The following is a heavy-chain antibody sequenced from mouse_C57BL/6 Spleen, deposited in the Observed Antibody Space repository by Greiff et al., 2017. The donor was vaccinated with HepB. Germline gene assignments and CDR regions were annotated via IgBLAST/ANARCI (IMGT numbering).Heavy chain of an antibody. CDR2: INPSNGGT. CDR1: GYTFTSYW. CDR3: AREEDYYGNCFDY. V-gene: IGHV1-53*01. D-gene: IGHD2-1*01. J-gene: IGHJ2*01. Sequence: VQLQQSGTELVKPGASVKLSCKASGYTFTSYWMHWVKQRPGQGLEWIGNINPSNGGTNYNEKFKSKATLTVDKSSSTAYMQLSSLTTEDSAVYDCAREEDYYGNCFDYWGQGTTLTVSS.